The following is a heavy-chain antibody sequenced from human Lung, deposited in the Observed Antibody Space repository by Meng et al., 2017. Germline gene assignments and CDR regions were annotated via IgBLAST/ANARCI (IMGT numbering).Heavy chain of an antibody. CDR3: ARGYYSDSH. V-gene: IGHV4-4*02. J-gene: IGHJ4*02. D-gene: IGHD3-22*01. CDR2: IHHSGST. CDR1: GASIDTDNW. Sequence: QVQLQESGPGLVKPSWTLSLTCAVSGASIDTDNWWTWVRQSPGKGLEWIGEIHHSGSTNYNPSLKSRVILSVDKSKNQFSLKVNSVTAADTAVYYCARGYYSDSHWGQGTLVTVSS.